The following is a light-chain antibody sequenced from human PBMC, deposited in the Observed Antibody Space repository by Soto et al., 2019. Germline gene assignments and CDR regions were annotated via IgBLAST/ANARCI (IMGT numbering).Light chain of an antibody. CDR3: QQYDNWWT. Sequence: EIVMTQSPATLSVSPGERATLSCRASQSVDSHLAWYQQKPGQAPRLLIYAASTRATGIPARFSGSGSGTEFTLTISSLHSEDLAVYYCQQYDNWWTFGQGTKVEIK. V-gene: IGKV3-15*01. J-gene: IGKJ1*01. CDR2: AAS. CDR1: QSVDSH.